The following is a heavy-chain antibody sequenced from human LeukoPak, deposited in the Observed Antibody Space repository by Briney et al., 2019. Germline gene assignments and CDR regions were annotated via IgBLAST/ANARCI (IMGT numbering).Heavy chain of an antibody. J-gene: IGHJ3*02. D-gene: IGHD2-21*02. CDR2: INAGNGNT. V-gene: IGHV1-3*01. CDR1: GYTFTSYA. CDR3: ARGGEIVVVTDSTNHDAFDI. Sequence: ASVKVSCKASGYTFTSYAMHWVRQAPGQRLEWMGWINAGNGNTKYSQKFQGRVTITRDTSASTAYMELSSLRSEDTAVYYCARGGEIVVVTDSTNHDAFDIWGQGTMVTVSS.